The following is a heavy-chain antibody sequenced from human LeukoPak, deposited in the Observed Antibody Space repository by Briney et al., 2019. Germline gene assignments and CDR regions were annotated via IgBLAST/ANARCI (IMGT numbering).Heavy chain of an antibody. Sequence: SETLSLTCTVYGGSFSGYYWSWIRQPPEKGLEWIGDLNHSGSTNYNPSLKSRVTISLDTSKNHFSLKLTSVTAADTAVYFCARDPETMGKGFDYWGQGALVTVSS. V-gene: IGHV4-34*01. CDR2: LNHSGST. CDR1: GGSFSGYY. CDR3: ARDPETMGKGFDY. J-gene: IGHJ4*02. D-gene: IGHD1-14*01.